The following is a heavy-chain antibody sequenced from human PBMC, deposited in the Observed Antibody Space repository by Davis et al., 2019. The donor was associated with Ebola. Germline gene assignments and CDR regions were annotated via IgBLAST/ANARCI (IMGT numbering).Heavy chain of an antibody. V-gene: IGHV3-23*01. CDR3: AKRPAAGDS. CDR2: ISGSGFST. CDR1: GFSFGTYA. D-gene: IGHD6-13*01. J-gene: IGHJ4*02. Sequence: PGGSLRLSCIASGFSFGTYAMSWVRQAPGKGLEWVSSISGSGFSTFSADSVKGRFTIPRDNSKNTLYLQMNSLRAEDTALYYCAKRPAAGDSWGQGTLVTVSS.